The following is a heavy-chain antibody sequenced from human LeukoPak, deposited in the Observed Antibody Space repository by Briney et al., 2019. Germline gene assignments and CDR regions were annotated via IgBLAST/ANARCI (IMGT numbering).Heavy chain of an antibody. J-gene: IGHJ4*02. CDR3: ARPMVRGWYFDY. D-gene: IGHD3-10*01. Sequence: PSETLSLTCTVSGGSISSSSYYWGWIRQPPGKGLEWIGSIYYSGSTYYNPSLKSRVTISVDTSKNQFSLKLSSVTAADTAVYYCARPMVRGWYFDYWGQGTLVTVSS. CDR2: IYYSGST. CDR1: GGSISSSSYY. V-gene: IGHV4-39*01.